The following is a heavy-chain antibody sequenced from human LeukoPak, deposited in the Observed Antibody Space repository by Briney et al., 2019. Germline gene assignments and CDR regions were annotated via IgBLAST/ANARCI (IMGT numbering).Heavy chain of an antibody. CDR1: GGTFSSYA. V-gene: IGHV1-69*04. CDR3: ARVGYSSLDY. Sequence: SVKVSCKASGGTFSSYAISWVRQAPGQGLEWMGIINPSGGSTSYAQKFQGRVTITADKSTSTAYMELSSLRSEDTAVYYCARVGYSSLDYWGQGTLVTVSS. CDR2: INPSGGST. D-gene: IGHD6-13*01. J-gene: IGHJ4*02.